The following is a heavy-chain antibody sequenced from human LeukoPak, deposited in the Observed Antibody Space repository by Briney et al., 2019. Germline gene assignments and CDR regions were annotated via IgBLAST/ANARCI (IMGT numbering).Heavy chain of an antibody. V-gene: IGHV4-59*05. Sequence: KPSETLSLTCTVSGGSTSSDYWSWIRQPPGKGLEWIGSIYYSGSTYYNPSLKSRVTISADTSKNQFSLKLSSVTAADTALYYCARNTFNWNSFDIWGQGTMVTVSS. CDR1: GGSTSSDY. CDR3: ARNTFNWNSFDI. J-gene: IGHJ3*02. D-gene: IGHD1-7*01. CDR2: IYYSGST.